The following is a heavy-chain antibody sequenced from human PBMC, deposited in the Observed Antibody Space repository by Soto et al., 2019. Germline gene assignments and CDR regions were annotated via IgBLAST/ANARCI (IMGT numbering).Heavy chain of an antibody. J-gene: IGHJ4*02. CDR1: GYSFTSYW. V-gene: IGHV5-51*01. CDR3: ARHLYSGDSSGYYGY. Sequence: GESLKISCKGSGYSFTSYWIGWVRQMPGKGLEWMGIIYPGDSDTYYNPSLKSRVTISIDSSKNHLYLKLSSVTAADTAVYYCARHLYSGDSSGYYGYWGQGALVTVSS. D-gene: IGHD6-19*01. CDR2: IYPGDSDT.